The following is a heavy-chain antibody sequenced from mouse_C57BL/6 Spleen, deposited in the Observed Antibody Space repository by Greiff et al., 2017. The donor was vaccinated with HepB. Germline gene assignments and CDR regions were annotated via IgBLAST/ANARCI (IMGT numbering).Heavy chain of an antibody. J-gene: IGHJ3*01. CDR3: TGGVYYDYVAWFAY. Sequence: EVKLVESGGGLVQPGGSMKLSCVASGFTFSNYWMNWVRQSPEKGLEWVAQIRLKSDNYATHYAESVKGRFTISRDDSKSSVYLQMNNLRAEDTGIYYCTGGVYYDYVAWFAYWGQGTLVTVSA. CDR2: IRLKSDNYAT. D-gene: IGHD2-4*01. CDR1: GFTFSNYW. V-gene: IGHV6-3*01.